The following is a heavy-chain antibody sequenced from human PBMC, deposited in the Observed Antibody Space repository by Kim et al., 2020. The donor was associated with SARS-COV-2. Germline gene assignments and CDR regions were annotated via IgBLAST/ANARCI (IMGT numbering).Heavy chain of an antibody. D-gene: IGHD2-2*01. CDR1: GFTFSSYS. CDR3: ASHPRTSTDYYYYGMDV. Sequence: GGSLRLSCAASGFTFSSYSMNWVRQAPGKGLEWVSSISSSSSYIYYADSVKGRFTISRDNAKNSLYLQMNSLRAEDTAVYYCASHPRTSTDYYYYGMDVWGQGTTVTVSS. J-gene: IGHJ6*02. CDR2: ISSSSSYI. V-gene: IGHV3-21*01.